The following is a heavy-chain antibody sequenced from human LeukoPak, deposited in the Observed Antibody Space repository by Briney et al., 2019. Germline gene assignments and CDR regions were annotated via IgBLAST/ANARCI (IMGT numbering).Heavy chain of an antibody. V-gene: IGHV3-23*01. CDR2: ISGSGGST. Sequence: GGSLRLSCAASGFTFSSYAMSWIRPAPGTGLEWVSPISGSGGSTYYADSVKGRFTISRDNYKNTLYLEMISLRTEDMAVYYCANTQTTVTTAPGYWGQGTLVSVSS. CDR3: ANTQTTVTTAPGY. D-gene: IGHD4-11*01. J-gene: IGHJ4*02. CDR1: GFTFSSYA.